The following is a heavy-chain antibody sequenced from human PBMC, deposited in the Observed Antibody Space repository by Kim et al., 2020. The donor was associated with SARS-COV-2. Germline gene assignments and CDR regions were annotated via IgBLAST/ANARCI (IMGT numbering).Heavy chain of an antibody. Sequence: SVKVSCKASGGTFSSYAISWVRQAPGQGLEWMGGIIPIFGTANYAQKFQGRVTITADESTSTAYMELSSLRSEDTAVYYCARTSGGIVVVPDDYYYYGMDVWGQGTTVTVSS. CDR1: GGTFSSYA. CDR2: IIPIFGTA. J-gene: IGHJ6*02. CDR3: ARTSGGIVVVPDDYYYYGMDV. V-gene: IGHV1-69*13. D-gene: IGHD2-2*01.